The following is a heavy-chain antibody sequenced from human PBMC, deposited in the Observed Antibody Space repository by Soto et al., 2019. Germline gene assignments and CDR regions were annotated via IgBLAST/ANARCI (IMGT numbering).Heavy chain of an antibody. D-gene: IGHD5-12*01. CDR3: ARDQEVATIYGSPYYYYYMDV. Sequence: GGSLRLSCAASGFTFSDYYMSWIRQAPGKGLEWVSYISSSGSTIYYADSVKGRFTISRDNAKNSLYLQMNSLRAEDTAVYYCARDQEVATIYGSPYYYYYMDVWGKGTTVTVSS. CDR2: ISSSGSTI. J-gene: IGHJ6*03. V-gene: IGHV3-11*01. CDR1: GFTFSDYY.